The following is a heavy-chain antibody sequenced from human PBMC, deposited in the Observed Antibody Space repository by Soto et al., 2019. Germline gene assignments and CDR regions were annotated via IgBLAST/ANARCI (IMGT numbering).Heavy chain of an antibody. CDR3: ARLTYGDFDY. D-gene: IGHD4-17*01. J-gene: IGHJ4*02. CDR2: ISGSSDTI. V-gene: IGHV3-48*02. CDR1: EFTFSSYS. Sequence: EVQLVESGGGLVQSGGSLRLSCVASEFTFSSYSMTWVRQAPGKGLEWVSYISGSSDTINYADSVKGRFTISRDNAKNSLYLRMNSLRDEDTAVYYCARLTYGDFDYWGQGTLVTVSS.